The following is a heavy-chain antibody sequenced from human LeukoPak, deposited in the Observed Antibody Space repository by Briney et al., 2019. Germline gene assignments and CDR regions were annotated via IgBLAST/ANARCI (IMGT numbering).Heavy chain of an antibody. CDR1: GFTFSSYA. J-gene: IGHJ3*02. Sequence: GGSLRLSCAASGFTFSSYAMSWVRQAPGKGLEWVSAISGSGGSTYYADSVKGRFTISRDNSKNTLYLQMNSLRAEDTAVYYCAKGADFWSGYYSRHDAFDIWGQGTMVTVSS. CDR3: AKGADFWSGYYSRHDAFDI. V-gene: IGHV3-23*01. CDR2: ISGSGGST. D-gene: IGHD3-3*01.